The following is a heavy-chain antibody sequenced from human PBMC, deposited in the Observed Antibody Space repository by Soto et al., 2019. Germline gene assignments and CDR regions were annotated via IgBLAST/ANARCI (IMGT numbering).Heavy chain of an antibody. V-gene: IGHV1-3*01. CDR1: GYTFTSYA. Sequence: ASVKVSCKASGYTFTSYAMHWVRQAPGQRLEWMGWINAGNGNTKYSQKFQGRVTITRDTSASTAYMELSSLRSEDTAVYYCARDERYYDSGGFLSRFDYWGQGALVTVSS. CDR3: ARDERYYDSGGFLSRFDY. D-gene: IGHD3-22*01. CDR2: INAGNGNT. J-gene: IGHJ4*02.